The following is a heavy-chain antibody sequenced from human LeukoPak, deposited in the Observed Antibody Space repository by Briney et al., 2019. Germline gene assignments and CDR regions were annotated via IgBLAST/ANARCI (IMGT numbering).Heavy chain of an antibody. Sequence: GGSLRLSCAASGFTVSSNYMSWVRQAPGKGLEWVSVIYSGGGTYYADSVKGRFTISRDNSKNTPSLQMNSLRAEDTAVYYCARVLSDSNGWYHFDYWGQGTLVTVSS. CDR1: GFTVSSNY. CDR3: ARVLSDSNGWYHFDY. V-gene: IGHV3-53*01. J-gene: IGHJ4*02. D-gene: IGHD6-19*01. CDR2: IYSGGGT.